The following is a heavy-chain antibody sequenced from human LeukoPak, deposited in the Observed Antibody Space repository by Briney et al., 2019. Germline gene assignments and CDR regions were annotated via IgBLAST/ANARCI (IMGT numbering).Heavy chain of an antibody. V-gene: IGHV3-7*01. CDR1: GITFSNSA. CDR2: IKEDGSEI. CDR3: ARDLTPLIQLWPRSVDYNYGMDV. Sequence: PGGSLRLSCVPSGITFSNSALSWVRQAPGKGLEWVANIKEDGSEIYYVDVVKGRFTISRDNANNSLYLQMNSLGAEDTAVYYCARDLTPLIQLWPRSVDYNYGMDVWGQGTTVTVSS. D-gene: IGHD5-24*01. J-gene: IGHJ6*02.